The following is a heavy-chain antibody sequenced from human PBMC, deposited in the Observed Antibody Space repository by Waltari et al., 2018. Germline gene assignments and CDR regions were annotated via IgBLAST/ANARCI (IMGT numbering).Heavy chain of an antibody. D-gene: IGHD2-21*02. Sequence: EVQLVESGGGLVKPGGSLRLSCAASGFTFSNAWMSWVRQAPGKGLEWVGRIKSKTDGGTTDYAAPVKGRFTISRDDSKNTLYLQMNSLKTEDTAVYYCTTDKRTVVTPGLVDYWGQGTLVTVSS. CDR2: IKSKTDGGTT. V-gene: IGHV3-15*01. CDR1: GFTFSNAW. CDR3: TTDKRTVVTPGLVDY. J-gene: IGHJ4*02.